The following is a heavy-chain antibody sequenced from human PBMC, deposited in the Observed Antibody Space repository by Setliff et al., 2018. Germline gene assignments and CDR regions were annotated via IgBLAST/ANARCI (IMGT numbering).Heavy chain of an antibody. D-gene: IGHD1-1*01. CDR3: ARLDGKYNSLRWFDP. CDR2: ISNTGTT. Sequence: SETLSLTCTVSGYSISSGYYWSWIRQHPGKGLEWIGYISNTGTTYNNPSLKSRVTISVETSENQFSLKLTSVTAADTAVYYCARLDGKYNSLRWFDPWSQGTLVTVS. V-gene: IGHV4-31*03. J-gene: IGHJ5*02. CDR1: GYSISSGYY.